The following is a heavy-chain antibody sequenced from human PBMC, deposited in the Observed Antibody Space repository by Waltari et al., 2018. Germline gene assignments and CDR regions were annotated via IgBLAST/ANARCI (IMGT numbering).Heavy chain of an antibody. CDR3: VSFVASGTTRIDY. Sequence: EVRFLVSGGGLVEPGGSLRLSAGVSGCSCCSYSMTWVRQVPGKGPMWFSSITAAADSASYADSVKGRFTISRDNPKNILYLQMNSLGVEDTAVYFCVSFVASGTTRIDYWGQGTLVTVSS. D-gene: IGHD3-10*01. CDR2: ITAAADSA. CDR1: GCSCCSYS. J-gene: IGHJ4*02. V-gene: IGHV3-23*01.